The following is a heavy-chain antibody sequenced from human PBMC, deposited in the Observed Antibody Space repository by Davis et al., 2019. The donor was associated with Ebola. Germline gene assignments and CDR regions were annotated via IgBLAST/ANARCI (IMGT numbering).Heavy chain of an antibody. V-gene: IGHV3-33*01. D-gene: IGHD2/OR15-2a*01. CDR2: IWYDGSNK. CDR3: ARAPGAPLYNFDY. Sequence: PGGSLRLSCAASGFTFSSYGMHWVRQAPGKGLEWVAVIWYDGSNKYYADSVKGRFTISRDNSKNTLYLQMNSLRAEDTAVYYCARAPGAPLYNFDYWGQGTLVTVSS. J-gene: IGHJ4*02. CDR1: GFTFSSYG.